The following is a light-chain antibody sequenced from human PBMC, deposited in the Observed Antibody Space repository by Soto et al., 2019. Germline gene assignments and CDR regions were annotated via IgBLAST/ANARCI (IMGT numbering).Light chain of an antibody. CDR3: QQYGSSGT. V-gene: IGKV3-20*01. CDR2: GAS. CDR1: QSVSNNY. J-gene: IGKJ1*01. Sequence: IVLTQSPGTLSLSPGERATLSCRASQSVSNNYLAWCQQTPGQAPRLLIYGASNRATGIPDRFSGSGSGTDFTLTISRLETEDFAVYYCQQYGSSGTFGQGTKVDTK.